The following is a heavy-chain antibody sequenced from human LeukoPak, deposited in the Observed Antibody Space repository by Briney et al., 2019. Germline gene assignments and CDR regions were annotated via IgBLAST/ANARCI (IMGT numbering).Heavy chain of an antibody. CDR2: IRYDESNK. J-gene: IGHJ4*02. Sequence: GRSLTLSCAASGFVLSNHDMHWVRQARGRGLEWVTMIRYDESNKYYADFVKGRFTISRDNSKNTLYLQMNSLRAEDTAVYYCAKQLGYCSDGSCYFPYWGQGTLVTVSS. V-gene: IGHV3-33*06. CDR1: GFVLSNHD. CDR3: AKQLGYCSDGSCYFPY. D-gene: IGHD2-15*01.